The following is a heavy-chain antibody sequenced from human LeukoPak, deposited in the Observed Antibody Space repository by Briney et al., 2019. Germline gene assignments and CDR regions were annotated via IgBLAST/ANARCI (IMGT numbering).Heavy chain of an antibody. CDR1: GFTYSSYW. CDR2: IKQDGSEK. D-gene: IGHD3-10*01. CDR3: ARDWSGESNWFDP. V-gene: IGHV3-7*01. J-gene: IGHJ5*02. Sequence: PGGSLRLSCAASGFTYSSYWMSWVRQAPGKGLEWVANIKQDGSEKYYVDSVKGRFTISRDNAKNSLYLQMNSLRAEDTAVYYCARDWSGESNWFDPWGQGTLVTVSS.